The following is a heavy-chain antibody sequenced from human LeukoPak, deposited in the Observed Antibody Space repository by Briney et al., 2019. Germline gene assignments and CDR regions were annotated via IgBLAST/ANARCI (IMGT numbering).Heavy chain of an antibody. Sequence: SETLSLTCAVSGGSISSGGYSWSWIRQPPGKGLEWIGYIYHSGSTYYNPSLKSRVTISVDRSKNQFSLKLSSVTAADTAVYYCARATYYYDSSGYYGYYFDYWGQGTLVTVSS. V-gene: IGHV4-30-2*01. CDR3: ARATYYYDSSGYYGYYFDY. D-gene: IGHD3-22*01. J-gene: IGHJ4*02. CDR2: IYHSGST. CDR1: GGSISSGGYS.